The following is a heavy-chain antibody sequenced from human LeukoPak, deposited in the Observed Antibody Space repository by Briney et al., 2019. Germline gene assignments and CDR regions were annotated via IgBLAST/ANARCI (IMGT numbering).Heavy chain of an antibody. J-gene: IGHJ4*02. CDR3: ARDHLWFGEPYPHY. D-gene: IGHD3-10*01. Sequence: PSETLSLTCTVSGASVRSTSYFWGWIRQPPGKGLEWIGYIYYSGSTNYNPSLKSRVTISVDTSKNQFSLKLSSVTAADTAVYYCARDHLWFGEPYPHYWGQGTLVTVSS. V-gene: IGHV4-61*01. CDR2: IYYSGST. CDR1: GASVRSTSYF.